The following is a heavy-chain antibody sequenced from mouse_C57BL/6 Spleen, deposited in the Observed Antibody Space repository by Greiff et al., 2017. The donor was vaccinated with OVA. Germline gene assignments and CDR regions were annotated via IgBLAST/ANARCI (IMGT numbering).Heavy chain of an antibody. J-gene: IGHJ4*01. D-gene: IGHD2-10*01. CDR2: IRNKANGYTT. CDR3: ARSYYGNFLYAMDY. V-gene: IGHV7-3*01. Sequence: EVMLVESGGGLVQPGGSLSLSCAASGFTFTDYYMSWVRQPPGKALEWVGFIRNKANGYTTEYSASVKGRFTISRDNSQSILYLHMNALRAEYSATYYCARSYYGNFLYAMDYWGQGTSGTVSS. CDR1: GFTFTDYY.